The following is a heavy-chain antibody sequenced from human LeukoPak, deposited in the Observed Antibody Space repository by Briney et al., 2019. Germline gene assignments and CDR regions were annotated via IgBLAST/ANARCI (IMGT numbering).Heavy chain of an antibody. CDR3: ARDGFASGSHDY. CDR2: IKQDGSEE. D-gene: IGHD3-10*01. J-gene: IGHJ4*02. V-gene: IGHV3-7*01. CDR1: VFTFSGYL. Sequence: GGSLRLSCAASVFTFSGYLMSRGRQAPGEGLEGVSNIKQDGSEENYVGSVRGRFILSRDNAKNSLYLQMNSLSVEETAVYYCARDGFASGSHDYWGQGTLVTVSS.